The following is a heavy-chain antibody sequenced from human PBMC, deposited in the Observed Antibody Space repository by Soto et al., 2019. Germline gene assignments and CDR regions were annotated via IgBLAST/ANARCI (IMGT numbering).Heavy chain of an antibody. J-gene: IGHJ4*02. D-gene: IGHD6-13*01. CDR1: GGTFSIYT. CDR3: ARDRDNSNWPNFDS. CDR2: VLPFLDIT. V-gene: IGHV1-69*02. Sequence: QVQLVQSGSEVKKPGSSVRVSCKTSGGTFSIYTISWVRQAPGQGLEWMGRVLPFLDITSYSQRFQGRVTITADRSPTTAYMELSSLRSEATAIYYCARDRDNSNWPNFDSWGQGTLVTVSS.